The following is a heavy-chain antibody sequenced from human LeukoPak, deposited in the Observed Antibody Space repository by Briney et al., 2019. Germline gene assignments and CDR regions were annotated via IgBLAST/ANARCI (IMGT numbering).Heavy chain of an antibody. CDR2: ISSSSSYI. CDR1: GFTFSSYA. Sequence: GGSLRLSCAASGFTFSSYAMSWVRQAPGKGLEWVSSISSSSSYIYYADSVKGRFTISRDNAKNSLYLQMNSLRAEDTAVYYCARPYSSSSPDAFDIWGQGTMVTVSS. CDR3: ARPYSSSSPDAFDI. V-gene: IGHV3-21*01. D-gene: IGHD6-13*01. J-gene: IGHJ3*02.